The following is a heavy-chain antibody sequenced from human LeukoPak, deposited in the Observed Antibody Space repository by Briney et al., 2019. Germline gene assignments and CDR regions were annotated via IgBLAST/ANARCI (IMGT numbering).Heavy chain of an antibody. CDR3: ARGVIYGDYDY. CDR2: IYNSGIT. CDR1: GGSISSYY. V-gene: IGHV4-59*08. J-gene: IGHJ4*02. D-gene: IGHD4-17*01. Sequence: PSETLSLTCTVSGGSISSYYWTWIRQPPGKGLEWIGYIYNSGITNYNPSLKGRVTIAVDTSKKQFSLKLSSVTAADTAVYYCARGVIYGDYDYWGQGTLVTVSS.